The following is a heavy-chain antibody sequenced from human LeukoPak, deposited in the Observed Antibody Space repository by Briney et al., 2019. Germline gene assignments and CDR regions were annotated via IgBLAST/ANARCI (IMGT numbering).Heavy chain of an antibody. D-gene: IGHD6-19*01. CDR3: ARGEGSSGWYPSY. J-gene: IGHJ4*02. V-gene: IGHV3-11*04. CDR2: ISSSGSSL. CDR1: GFTFSDYY. Sequence: GGSLRLSCAASGFTFSDYYMTWIRQAPGKGLEWVSYISSSGSSLHYADSVKGRFTISRDNAKNSLYLQMNSLRDEDTALYYCARGEGSSGWYPSYWGQGALVTVSS.